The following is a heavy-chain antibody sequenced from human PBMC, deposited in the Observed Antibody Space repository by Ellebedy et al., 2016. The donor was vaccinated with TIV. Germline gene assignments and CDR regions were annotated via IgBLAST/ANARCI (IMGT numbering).Heavy chain of an antibody. V-gene: IGHV1-69*13. CDR1: GGSFSSYT. CDR2: IMPIFGAA. CDR3: ARDQRTAPGLLGY. J-gene: IGHJ4*02. Sequence: AASVKVSCKASGGSFSSYTISWVRQAPGHGLEWMGGIMPIFGAADYAQKFQGRVTITADESTSTAYMELTSLRSEDTAVYYCARDQRTAPGLLGYWGQGTLVTVSS. D-gene: IGHD6-13*01.